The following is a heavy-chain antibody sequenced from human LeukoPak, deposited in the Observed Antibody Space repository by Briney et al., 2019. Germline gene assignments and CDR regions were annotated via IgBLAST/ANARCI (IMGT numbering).Heavy chain of an antibody. J-gene: IGHJ4*02. CDR3: QKTAYEMHTMIVVVIAYYFDY. CDR1: GFTFSSYW. Sequence: PGMSLRLVCASSGFTFSSYWMSWFRKAPGNGLKWAANIRQDDTEKYYGDSVKGRFTISRDNAKNSLYLQMNSLRAEDTVFFFKQKTAYEMHTMIVVVIAYYFDYWGQGTLVTVSS. V-gene: IGHV3-7*01. D-gene: IGHD3-22*01. CDR2: IRQDDTEK.